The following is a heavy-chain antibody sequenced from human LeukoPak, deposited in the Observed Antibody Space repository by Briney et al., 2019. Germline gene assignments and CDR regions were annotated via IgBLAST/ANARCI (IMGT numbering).Heavy chain of an antibody. CDR1: GFTFSSYS. J-gene: IGHJ4*02. D-gene: IGHD3-22*01. Sequence: PGGSLRLSCAASGFTFSSYSMNWVRQAPGKGLEWVSSLSSSSSYIDYADSVKGRFTISRDNAKNSLYLQMNSLRAEDTAVYYCARDYYDSSGYYYVFADYWGQGTLVTVSS. CDR3: ARDYYDSSGYYYVFADY. CDR2: LSSSSSYI. V-gene: IGHV3-21*01.